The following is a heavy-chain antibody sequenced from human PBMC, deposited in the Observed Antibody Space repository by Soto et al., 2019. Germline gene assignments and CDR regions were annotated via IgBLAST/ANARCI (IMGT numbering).Heavy chain of an antibody. CDR1: GYTFTSHW. CDR3: VRVGRAGRNSLTNALFGT. D-gene: IGHD1-26*01. J-gene: IGHJ5*02. CDR2: IYPGDSDT. Sequence: GESLKFSCMGAGYTFTSHWIGWGRQMPGKGLEWMGIIYPGDSDTRYSPSFQGQVTISADKSIRTAYLQWNSLKASDTAMYYCVRVGRAGRNSLTNALFGTWGPVSLVIFAS. V-gene: IGHV5-51*01.